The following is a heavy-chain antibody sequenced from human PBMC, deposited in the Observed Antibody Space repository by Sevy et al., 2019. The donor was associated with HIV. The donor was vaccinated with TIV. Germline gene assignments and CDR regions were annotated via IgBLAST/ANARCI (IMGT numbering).Heavy chain of an antibody. D-gene: IGHD1-26*01. CDR1: DGSISSYS. J-gene: IGHJ5*02. CDR2: IYYSAST. Sequence: SDTLSLTCTVSDGSISSYSWSWIRQPPGKGLEWIGYIYYSASTNYNPSLKSRVTISVDTSKNQFSLKLSSVTAADTAVYYCARARGVGATYWFDPWGQGTLVTVSS. CDR3: ARARGVGATYWFDP. V-gene: IGHV4-59*01.